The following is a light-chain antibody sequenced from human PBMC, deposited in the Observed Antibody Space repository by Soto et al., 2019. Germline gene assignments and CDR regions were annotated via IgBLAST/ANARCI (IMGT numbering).Light chain of an antibody. V-gene: IGKV1-5*03. CDR1: ETVNVW. Sequence: DIQMTQSPSTLSASVGDRVTISCRASETVNVWLAWYQQKPGKAPKLLSYKASSLEAGVPSRFSASGSATELTLTISSLQPDDFATYYCQQYNSYPYTFGQGTKVEVK. CDR3: QQYNSYPYT. J-gene: IGKJ2*01. CDR2: KAS.